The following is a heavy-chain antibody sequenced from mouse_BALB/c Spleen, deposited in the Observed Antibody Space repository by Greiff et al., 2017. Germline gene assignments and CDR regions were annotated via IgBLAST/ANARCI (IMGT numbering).Heavy chain of an antibody. J-gene: IGHJ4*01. CDR1: GYTFTRYV. Sequence: EVQLHQSGPELVKPGASVTMSCTASGYTFTRYVMHWVKQTPGQGLEWIGYINPYNDGTKYNEEFKGKATLTSDKSSSTDYMELSSLTSEDSAVEDSAREEYYAMDDWGQGTSGTVAS. V-gene: IGHV1-14*01. CDR2: INPYNDGT. CDR3: AREEYYAMDD.